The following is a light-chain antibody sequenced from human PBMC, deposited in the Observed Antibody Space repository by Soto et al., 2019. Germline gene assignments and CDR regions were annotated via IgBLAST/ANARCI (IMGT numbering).Light chain of an antibody. CDR3: QQYNKWQIT. J-gene: IGKJ5*01. CDR2: GIS. CDR1: QSVNSN. V-gene: IGKV3-15*01. Sequence: EMVMSQSPAILSVSPGESATLSCRASQSVNSNYLAWYQQHPGQPPRLLIYGISTRATGIPARFSGSGSGTEFSLTISSLQSEDFAVYYCQQYNKWQITFGQGTRLEIK.